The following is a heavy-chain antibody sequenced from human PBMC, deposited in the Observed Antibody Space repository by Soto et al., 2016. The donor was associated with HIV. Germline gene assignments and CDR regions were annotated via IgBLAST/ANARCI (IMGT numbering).Heavy chain of an antibody. V-gene: IGHV4-59*01. D-gene: IGHD3-22*01. CDR3: ARFTPPFASRYYDSSGLDY. Sequence: QVQLQESGPGLVKPSETLSLTCTVSGGSISSYYWSWIRQPPGKGLEWIGYIYYSGRTNYNPSLKSRVTISVDTSKNQFSLKLSSVTAVDTAVYYCARFTPPFASRYYDSSGLDYWGQGTLVTVSS. CDR2: IYYSGRT. CDR1: GGSISSYY. J-gene: IGHJ4*02.